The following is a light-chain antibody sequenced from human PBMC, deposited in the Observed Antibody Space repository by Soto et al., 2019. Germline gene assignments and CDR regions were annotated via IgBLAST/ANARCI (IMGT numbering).Light chain of an antibody. CDR1: QSISSW. CDR3: QQYNSYPWT. V-gene: IGKV1-5*01. J-gene: IGKJ1*01. Sequence: DIQMTPSPSTLSASVGDRVTITCRASQSISSWLAWYQQKPGKAPKLLIYDASSLESGVQSRFSGSGSGTEFTLTISSLQPDDFATYYCQQYNSYPWTFGQGTKLDI. CDR2: DAS.